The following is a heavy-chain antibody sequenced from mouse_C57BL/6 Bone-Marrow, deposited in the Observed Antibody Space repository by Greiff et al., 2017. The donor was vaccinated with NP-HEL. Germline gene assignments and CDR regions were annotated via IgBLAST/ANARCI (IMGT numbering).Heavy chain of an antibody. J-gene: IGHJ2*01. CDR2: IYPGNSDT. D-gene: IGHD1-1*01. CDR1: GYTFTSYW. V-gene: IGHV1-5*01. CDR3: TRGTTVVARSFDY. Sequence: EVQLQESGTVLARPGASVKMSCKTSGYTFTSYWMHWVKQRPGQGLEWIGAIYPGNSDTSYNQKFKGKAKLTAVTSASTAYMELSSLTNEDSAVYYCTRGTTVVARSFDYWGQGTTLTVSS.